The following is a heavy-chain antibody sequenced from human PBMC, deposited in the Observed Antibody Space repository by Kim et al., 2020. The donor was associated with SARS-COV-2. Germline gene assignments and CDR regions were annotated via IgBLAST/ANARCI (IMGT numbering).Heavy chain of an antibody. CDR1: GYSFTSYW. J-gene: IGHJ4*02. D-gene: IGHD2-15*01. Sequence: GESLKISCKGSGYSFTSYWIGWVRQMPGKGLEWMGIIYPGDSDTRYSPSFQGQVTISADKSISTAYLQWSSLKGSDTAMYYCARSVKYCSGGSCYSRNFDYWGQGTLVTVSS. V-gene: IGHV5-51*01. CDR2: IYPGDSDT. CDR3: ARSVKYCSGGSCYSRNFDY.